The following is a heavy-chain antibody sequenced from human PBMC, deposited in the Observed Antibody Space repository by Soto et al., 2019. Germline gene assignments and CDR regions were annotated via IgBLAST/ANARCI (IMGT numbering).Heavy chain of an antibody. J-gene: IGHJ4*02. CDR1: GGSISSSSYY. CDR3: ARRTVIRCFDY. Sequence: SETLSLTCTVSGGSISSSSYYWGWIRQPPGKGLEWIGSIYYSGSTYYNPSLKSRVTISVDTSKNQFSLKLSSVTAADTAVYYCARRTVIRCFDYWGQGTLVTVSS. D-gene: IGHD3-16*02. V-gene: IGHV4-39*01. CDR2: IYYSGST.